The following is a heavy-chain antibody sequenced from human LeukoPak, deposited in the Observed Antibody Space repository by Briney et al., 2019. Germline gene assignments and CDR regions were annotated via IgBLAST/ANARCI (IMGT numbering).Heavy chain of an antibody. D-gene: IGHD3-9*01. Sequence: SETLSLTCTVSGGSISSSSCSWIRQPPGKGLEWIGYIFSSGTSYNPSLKSRVTISVDTSKNQFSLKLSSVTAADTAVYYCARSSTLRYFDFDPWGQGTLVTVSS. V-gene: IGHV4-59*12. CDR3: ARSSTLRYFDFDP. CDR2: IFSSGT. J-gene: IGHJ5*02. CDR1: GGSISSSS.